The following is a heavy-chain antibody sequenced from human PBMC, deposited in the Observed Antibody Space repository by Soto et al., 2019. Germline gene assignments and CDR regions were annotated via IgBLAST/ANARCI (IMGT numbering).Heavy chain of an antibody. V-gene: IGHV4-4*07. CDR3: ARGGQDFWSGPFDY. J-gene: IGHJ4*02. CDR2: IDNSGNT. CDR1: DGSISNYF. Sequence: SETLSLTCTVCDGSISNYFCNWIRQPAGKGMEWIGRIDNSGNTNYNPSLKSRITLSADTSRNQFSLRLNSVTAADTAVYYCARGGQDFWSGPFDYWGQGVLVTVSS. D-gene: IGHD3-3*01.